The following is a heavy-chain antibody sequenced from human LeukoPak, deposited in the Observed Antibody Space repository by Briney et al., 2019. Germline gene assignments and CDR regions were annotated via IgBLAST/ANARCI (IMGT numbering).Heavy chain of an antibody. CDR2: INHSGST. CDR3: ARDGGDRAAAGLDY. J-gene: IGHJ4*02. D-gene: IGHD6-13*01. CDR1: GGSFSGYY. V-gene: IGHV4-34*01. Sequence: SETLSLTCAVYGGSFSGYYWSWIRQPPGKGLEWIGEINHSGSTNYNPSLKSRVTISEDTSKNQFSLKLSSVTAADTAVYYCARDGGDRAAAGLDYWGQGTLVTVSS.